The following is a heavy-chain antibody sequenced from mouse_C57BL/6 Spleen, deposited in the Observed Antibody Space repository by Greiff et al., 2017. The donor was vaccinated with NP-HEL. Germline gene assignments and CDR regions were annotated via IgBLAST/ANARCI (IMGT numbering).Heavy chain of an antibody. CDR3: ATYGSSYDY. CDR1: GYSFTGYY. D-gene: IGHD1-1*01. V-gene: IGHV1-42*01. J-gene: IGHJ2*01. Sequence: VQLQQSGPELVKPGASVKISCKASGYSFTGYYINWVKQSPEKSLEWIGEINPSTGGTTYNQKFKAKATLTVDKSSSTAYMQLKSLTSEDSAVYYCATYGSSYDYWGQGTTLTVSS. CDR2: INPSTGGT.